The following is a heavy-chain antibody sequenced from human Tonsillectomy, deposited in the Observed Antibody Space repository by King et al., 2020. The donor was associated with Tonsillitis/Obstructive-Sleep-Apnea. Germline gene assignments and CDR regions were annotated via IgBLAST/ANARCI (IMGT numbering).Heavy chain of an antibody. J-gene: IGHJ4*02. V-gene: IGHV4-39*01. Sequence: LQLQESGPGLVKPSETLSLTCTVSGGSISSSSYYWGWIRQPPGKGLEWIGSIYYSGSTYYNPSLKSRVTISVDTSKNQFSLKLSSVTAADTAVYYCWRHVRYCSGGSCFMTGFDYWGQGTLVTVSS. CDR2: IYYSGST. CDR1: GGSISSSSYY. D-gene: IGHD2-15*01. CDR3: WRHVRYCSGGSCFMTGFDY.